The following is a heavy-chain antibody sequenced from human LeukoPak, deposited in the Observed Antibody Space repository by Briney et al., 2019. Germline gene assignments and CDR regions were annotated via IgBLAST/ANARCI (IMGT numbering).Heavy chain of an antibody. CDR2: IIVGSGAT. J-gene: IGHJ3*01. V-gene: IGHV1-58*01. Sequence: SVKVSCKTSGFTFSTSSVQWVRQARGQRLEWIGWIIVGSGATNYAQSLQGRITITRDMSTNTAYMELSSLGSEDSAVYYCAAELYGVYTDCCTFHLWGQGTMVTVSP. D-gene: IGHD4-17*01. CDR1: GFTFSTSS. CDR3: AAELYGVYTDCCTFHL.